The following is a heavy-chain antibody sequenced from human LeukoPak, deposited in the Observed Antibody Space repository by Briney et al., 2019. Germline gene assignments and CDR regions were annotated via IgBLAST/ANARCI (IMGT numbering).Heavy chain of an antibody. Sequence: SETLSLTCTVSGGSISSHYWSWIRQPPGKGLEWIGYIYYSGSTNYNPSIKSRVTISVDTSKNQFSLKLSSVTAADTAVYYCARVNPTYYDFWSGYDGWFDPWGQGTLVTVSS. D-gene: IGHD3-3*01. J-gene: IGHJ5*02. CDR3: ARVNPTYYDFWSGYDGWFDP. V-gene: IGHV4-59*11. CDR1: GGSISSHY. CDR2: IYYSGST.